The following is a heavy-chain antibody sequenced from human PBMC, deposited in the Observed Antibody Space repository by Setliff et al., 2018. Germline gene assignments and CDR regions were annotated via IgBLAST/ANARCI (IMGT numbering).Heavy chain of an antibody. Sequence: SETLSLTCTVSGSSFSSYSWSWIRQPPGKGLEWIGYKYYSGSTNSNPSLKSRVTISVDTSKNQFSLKLSSVTAADTAVYYCARWRVRDSGYYPRLSYMDVWGKGTTVTVAS. CDR1: GSSFSSYS. D-gene: IGHD3-22*01. V-gene: IGHV4-59*08. J-gene: IGHJ6*03. CDR3: ARWRVRDSGYYPRLSYMDV. CDR2: KYYSGST.